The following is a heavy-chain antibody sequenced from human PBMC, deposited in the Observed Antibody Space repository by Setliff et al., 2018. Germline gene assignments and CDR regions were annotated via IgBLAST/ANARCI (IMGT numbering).Heavy chain of an antibody. CDR1: GFSFSNYG. CDR2: IRHDGNNK. CDR3: AKELIEVLMTGLEF. Sequence: GESLKISCATSGFSFSNYGMHWVRQAPGKGLEWVSFIRHDGNNKYYKDSVRGRFTISRDNSKSTVYLQMNSLRPEDTAVYFCAKELIEVLMTGLEFWGQGAMVTVSS. V-gene: IGHV3-30*02. J-gene: IGHJ4*02. D-gene: IGHD3-22*01.